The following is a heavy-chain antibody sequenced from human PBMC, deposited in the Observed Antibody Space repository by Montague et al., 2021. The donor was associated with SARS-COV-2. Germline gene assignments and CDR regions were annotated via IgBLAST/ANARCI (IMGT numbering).Heavy chain of an antibody. CDR1: GFTFSSYA. J-gene: IGHJ6*02. Sequence: SLRLSCAASGFTFSSYAMHWVRQAPGKGLEWVAVISYDGSNKYYADSVKGRFTISRDNSKNTLYLQMNSLRAEDTAVHYCASSRYSYGSAYYYYYGMDVWGQGTTVTASS. D-gene: IGHD5-18*01. CDR3: ASSRYSYGSAYYYYYGMDV. V-gene: IGHV3-30*04. CDR2: ISYDGSNK.